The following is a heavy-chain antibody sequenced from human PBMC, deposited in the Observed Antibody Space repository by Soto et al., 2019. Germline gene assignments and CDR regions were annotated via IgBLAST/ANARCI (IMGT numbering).Heavy chain of an antibody. CDR2: IRNKVNNYAT. CDR3: TRPNDNGDYDWYFDL. D-gene: IGHD4-17*01. Sequence: PGGSLRLSCAASGFRFSDSALHWVRQASGKGLEWVGRIRNKVNNYATIYAASVKGRFTISRDDSKNTVYLHMISLKTEDTAVYYCTRPNDNGDYDWYFDLWGRGAPVTVSS. J-gene: IGHJ2*01. CDR1: GFRFSDSA. V-gene: IGHV3-73*01.